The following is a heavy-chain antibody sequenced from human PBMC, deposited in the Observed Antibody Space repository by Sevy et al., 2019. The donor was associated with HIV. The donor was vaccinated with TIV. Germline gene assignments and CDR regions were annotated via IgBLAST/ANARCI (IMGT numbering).Heavy chain of an antibody. V-gene: IGHV3-64*01. CDR3: ARGGRDGPGAFDI. CDR2: ISSNGGST. Sequence: GGSLRLSCAASGFTFSSYAMHWVRQAPGKGLEYVSAISSNGGSTYYANSVKGRFTISRDNSKNTLYLQMGSLRAEDMAVYYCARGGRDGPGAFDIWGQGTMVTVSS. J-gene: IGHJ3*02. CDR1: GFTFSSYA.